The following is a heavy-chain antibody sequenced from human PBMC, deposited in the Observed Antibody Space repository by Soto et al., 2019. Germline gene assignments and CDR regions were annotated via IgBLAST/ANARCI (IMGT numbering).Heavy chain of an antibody. CDR1: GGTFSSYA. CDR3: ARGSSSGYYQFDY. Sequence: SVKVSCKASGGTFSSYAISWVRQAPGQGLEWMGGIIPIFGTANYAQKFQGRVTITADESTSTAYMELSSLRSEDTTVYYCARGSSSGYYQFDYWGQGALVTVSS. D-gene: IGHD3-22*01. CDR2: IIPIFGTA. J-gene: IGHJ4*02. V-gene: IGHV1-69*13.